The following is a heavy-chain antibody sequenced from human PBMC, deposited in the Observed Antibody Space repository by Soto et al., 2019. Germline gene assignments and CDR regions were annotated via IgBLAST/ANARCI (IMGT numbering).Heavy chain of an antibody. Sequence: PXAALKISGKGSGYRFTSYWIGWVRQMPGKGLEWMGIIYPGDSDTRYSPSFQGQVTISAYKSISTAYLQWSSLKASDTAMYYCERAGYYYGMDVWGQGTTVTVSS. CDR1: GYRFTSYW. D-gene: IGHD3-10*01. J-gene: IGHJ6*02. CDR2: IYPGDSDT. V-gene: IGHV5-51*01. CDR3: ERAGYYYGMDV.